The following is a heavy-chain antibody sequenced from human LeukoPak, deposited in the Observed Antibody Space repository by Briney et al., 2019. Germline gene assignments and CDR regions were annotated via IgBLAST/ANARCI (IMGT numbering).Heavy chain of an antibody. CDR1: GFTFDDYA. V-gene: IGHV3-9*03. Sequence: GGSLRLSCAASGFTFDDYAMHWVRQAPGKGLEWVSGISWISGSIGYADSVKGRFTISRDNAKNSLYLQMNSLRAEDMALYYCAKDSGNYVAFDIWGQGTMVTVSS. D-gene: IGHD4-11*01. J-gene: IGHJ3*02. CDR3: AKDSGNYVAFDI. CDR2: ISWISGSI.